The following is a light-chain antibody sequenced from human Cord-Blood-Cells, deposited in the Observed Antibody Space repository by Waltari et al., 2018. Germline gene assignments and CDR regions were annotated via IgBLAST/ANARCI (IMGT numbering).Light chain of an antibody. CDR3: QQYNNWPFT. V-gene: IGKV3-15*01. CDR1: QSVSSN. CDR2: GAS. J-gene: IGKJ3*01. Sequence: EIVMTQSPATLSVSPGERATISCRASQSVSSNLAWYQQKPGQAPRLPIYGASTRATGIPARVSGSGSGTEFTLTISSLQSEDFAVYYCQQYNNWPFTFGPGTKVDIK.